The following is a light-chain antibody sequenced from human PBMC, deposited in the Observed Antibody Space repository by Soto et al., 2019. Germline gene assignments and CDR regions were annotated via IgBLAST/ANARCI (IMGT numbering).Light chain of an antibody. Sequence: QSALTQPASVSGSPGQSITISCTGTSSDVGGYNYVSWYQQHPGKAPKLMIHDVSNRPSGVSNRFSGSKSGNTASLTISGLQAEDEADYYCSSYTCSSTLVVFGGGTKLTVL. CDR1: SSDVGGYNY. J-gene: IGLJ2*01. CDR3: SSYTCSSTLVV. V-gene: IGLV2-14*01. CDR2: DVS.